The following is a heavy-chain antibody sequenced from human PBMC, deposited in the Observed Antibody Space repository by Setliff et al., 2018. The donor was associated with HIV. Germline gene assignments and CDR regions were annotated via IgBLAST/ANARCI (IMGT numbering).Heavy chain of an antibody. V-gene: IGHV4-39*07. CDR3: ARENGRTNYYYYYGLDV. J-gene: IGHJ6*02. Sequence: PSETLSLTCTVSGGSISSNNYYWGWIRQPPGKGLEWIGRIYTSGSTNYNPSLKSRVTISLDTSKNQFSLKLSSVTAADTAVYYCARENGRTNYYYYYGLDVWGQGTTVTSP. CDR2: IYTSGST. CDR1: GGSISSNNYY.